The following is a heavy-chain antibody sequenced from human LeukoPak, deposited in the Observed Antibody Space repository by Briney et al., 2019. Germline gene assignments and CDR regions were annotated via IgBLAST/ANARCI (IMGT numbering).Heavy chain of an antibody. CDR3: ARDAASYYDILTGYYIDY. Sequence: SETLSLTCTVSGGSISSYYWSWIRQPAGKGLEWIGRIYTSGSTNYNPSLKSRVTMSVDTSKNQFSLKLSSVTAADTAVYYCARDAASYYDILTGYYIDYWGQGTLVTVSS. CDR2: IYTSGST. V-gene: IGHV4-4*07. CDR1: GGSISSYY. D-gene: IGHD3-9*01. J-gene: IGHJ4*02.